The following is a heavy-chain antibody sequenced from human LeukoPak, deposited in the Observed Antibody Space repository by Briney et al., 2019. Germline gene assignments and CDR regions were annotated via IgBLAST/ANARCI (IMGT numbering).Heavy chain of an antibody. J-gene: IGHJ4*02. CDR3: VGRYFDWLLAGGQDY. D-gene: IGHD3-9*01. CDR2: ISSSSSYI. V-gene: IGHV3-21*01. CDR1: GFAFSSYS. Sequence: GGSLRLSCAASGFAFSSYSMNWVRQAPGKGLEWVSSISSSSSYIYYADSVKGRFTISRDNAKNSLYLQMNSLRAEDTAVYYCVGRYFDWLLAGGQDYLGQGTLVTVSS.